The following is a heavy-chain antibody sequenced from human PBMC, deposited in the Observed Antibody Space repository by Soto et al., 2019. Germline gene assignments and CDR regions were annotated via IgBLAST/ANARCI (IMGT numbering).Heavy chain of an antibody. D-gene: IGHD5-18*01. Sequence: QVQLVQSGAEVKKPGSSVKVSCKASGGTFSSYAISWVRQAPGQGLEWMGGIIPIFGTANYEQKLQGRVTITADESPSTAYMELSSLRYETTDVYYCPSDGPLYSLGYWGQGNLVTVSS. CDR3: PSDGPLYSLGY. CDR2: IIPIFGTA. V-gene: IGHV1-69*12. J-gene: IGHJ4*02. CDR1: GGTFSSYA.